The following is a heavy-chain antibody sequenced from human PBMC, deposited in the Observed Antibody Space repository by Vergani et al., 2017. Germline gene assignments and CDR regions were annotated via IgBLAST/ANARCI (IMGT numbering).Heavy chain of an antibody. Sequence: QMQLVQSGAEVKKTGSSVKVSCKASGYTFTYLYLHWVRQAPGQALEWMGWITPFNGNTNYAQKFQDRVTINRDRSMSTAYMELSSLRSEDTAVYYCTRGWYYDSIAYWAYWGQGTLVTVSS. CDR1: GYTFTYLY. CDR3: TRGWYYDSIAYWAY. J-gene: IGHJ4*02. D-gene: IGHD3-22*01. V-gene: IGHV1-45*02. CDR2: ITPFNGNT.